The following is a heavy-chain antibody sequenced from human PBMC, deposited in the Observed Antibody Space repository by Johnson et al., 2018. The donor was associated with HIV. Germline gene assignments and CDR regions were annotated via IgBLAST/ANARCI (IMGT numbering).Heavy chain of an antibody. V-gene: IGHV3-11*01. D-gene: IGHD6-13*01. Sequence: QVQLVESGGGLVKPGGSLRLSCAASGFTFSDYYMSWIRQAPGKGLEWVSYISSSGSNIYYADSVKGRFTISRDNGKNSLYLPMDSLRADDSAVYYCARDGVYSSPHDAFDIWGQGTKVTVSS. CDR3: ARDGVYSSPHDAFDI. CDR2: ISSSGSNI. J-gene: IGHJ3*02. CDR1: GFTFSDYY.